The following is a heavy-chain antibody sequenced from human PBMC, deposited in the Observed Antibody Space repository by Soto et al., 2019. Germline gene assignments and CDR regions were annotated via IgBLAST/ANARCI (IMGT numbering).Heavy chain of an antibody. CDR3: ARDNRYNWNDEGWFDP. CDR2: MNPNSGNT. Sequence: QVQLVQSGAEVKKPGASVKVSCKASGYSFSDYDINWVRQATGQGPAWMGWMNPNSGNTGYAQKFQGRVTMTRNTSINTAYMELSSLGSEDTAVYYCARDNRYNWNDEGWFDPWGQGTLVTVSS. CDR1: GYSFSDYD. V-gene: IGHV1-8*01. D-gene: IGHD1-20*01. J-gene: IGHJ5*02.